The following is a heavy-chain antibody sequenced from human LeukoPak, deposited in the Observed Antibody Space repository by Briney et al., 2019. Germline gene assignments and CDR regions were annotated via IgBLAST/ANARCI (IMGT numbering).Heavy chain of an antibody. CDR2: ISGSGGST. D-gene: IGHD3-22*01. V-gene: IGHV3-23*01. CDR3: ARVYYYYDSSGYYYFDY. CDR1: GFTFSSYA. J-gene: IGHJ4*02. Sequence: GGSLRLSCAASGFTFSSYAMNWVRQAPGKGLEWVSGISGSGGSTYYADSVKGRFTISRDNSKNTLYLQMNSLRAEDTAVYYCARVYYYYDSSGYYYFDYWGQGTLVTVSS.